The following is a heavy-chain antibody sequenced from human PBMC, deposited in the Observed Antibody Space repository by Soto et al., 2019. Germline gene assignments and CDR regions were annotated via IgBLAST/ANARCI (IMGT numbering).Heavy chain of an antibody. CDR3: ATGRMLTVRVGFDY. Sequence: EVQLLESGGGLEQPGGSLRLSCAASGVTVSTNGMTWVRQAPGKGLEWVSTISGGGNTDYADSVKGRFSISRDNSKNTLFLKKSSRRVEDTTIYYSATGRMLTVRVGFDYGGQGTLVTVSS. CDR1: GVTVSTNG. V-gene: IGHV3-23*01. J-gene: IGHJ4*02. D-gene: IGHD1-1*01. CDR2: ISGGGNT.